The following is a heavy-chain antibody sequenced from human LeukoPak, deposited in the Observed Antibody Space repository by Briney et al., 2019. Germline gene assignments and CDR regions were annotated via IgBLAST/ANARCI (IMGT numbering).Heavy chain of an antibody. CDR3: ARDRFSGGSGWYSDAFDI. Sequence: GASVKVSCKASGYTFTGYYMHWVRHAPSQGLEGMGWINPNSGGTNYTQKFEGRVTMTRDTSISTAYMELSRLRSDDTAVYYCARDRFSGGSGWYSDAFDIWGQGTMVTVSS. CDR1: GYTFTGYY. D-gene: IGHD6-19*01. CDR2: INPNSGGT. J-gene: IGHJ3*02. V-gene: IGHV1-2*02.